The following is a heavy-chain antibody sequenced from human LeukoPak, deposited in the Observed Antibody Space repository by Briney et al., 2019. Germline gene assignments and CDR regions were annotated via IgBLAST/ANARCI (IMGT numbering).Heavy chain of an antibody. D-gene: IGHD6-19*01. J-gene: IGHJ4*02. CDR3: ARDVAGGPTDY. CDR2: FDPADGET. Sequence: GASVKVSCKLSGYTLTELSMHWVRQTPGKGLEWMGGFDPADGETVYAHKFQGRLTMTEDTSTNTAYMELRSLRSDDTAVFYCARDVAGGPTDYWGQGTLVTVSS. CDR1: GYTLTELS. V-gene: IGHV1-24*01.